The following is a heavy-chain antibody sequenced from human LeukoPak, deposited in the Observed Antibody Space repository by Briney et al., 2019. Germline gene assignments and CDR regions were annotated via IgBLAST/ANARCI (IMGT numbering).Heavy chain of an antibody. J-gene: IGHJ4*02. Sequence: GGSLRLSCAASGFTFSTNFMSWVRQAPGKGLEWVSGHNGRDEGTHYADSVKGRFTISRDNSKNTLYLQLDSLTVEDTAVYFCAKDAGRPQWLIFDFWGQGALVTVSS. V-gene: IGHV3-23*01. CDR2: HNGRDEGT. CDR1: GFTFSTNF. CDR3: AKDAGRPQWLIFDF. D-gene: IGHD6-19*01.